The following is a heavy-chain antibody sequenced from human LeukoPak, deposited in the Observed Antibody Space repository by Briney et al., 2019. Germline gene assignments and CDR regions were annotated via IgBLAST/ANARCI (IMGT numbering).Heavy chain of an antibody. V-gene: IGHV5-51*01. Sequence: GESLKISCKGSGYSFTSYWIGWVRQMPGKGLEWMGIIYPGDSDTRYSPSFQGQVTISADKSISTAYLQWSSLKASDTAMYYCARFTCYYYDSSGYYFDYWGQGTLVTASS. D-gene: IGHD3-22*01. CDR3: ARFTCYYYDSSGYYFDY. CDR2: IYPGDSDT. CDR1: GYSFTSYW. J-gene: IGHJ4*02.